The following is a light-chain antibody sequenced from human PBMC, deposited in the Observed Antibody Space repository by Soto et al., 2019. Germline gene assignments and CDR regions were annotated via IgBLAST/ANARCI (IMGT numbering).Light chain of an antibody. J-gene: IGLJ2*01. CDR2: DVS. CDR3: CSYAGSYTSRV. Sequence: QSVLTQPRSVSGSPGQSVTISCTGTSSDVGGYNYVSWYQQHPGKAPKLMIYDVSKRPSGVPDRFSGSKSGNTASLTISGLQAEDEADYCCCSYAGSYTSRVFGGGTKVTVL. V-gene: IGLV2-11*01. CDR1: SSDVGGYNY.